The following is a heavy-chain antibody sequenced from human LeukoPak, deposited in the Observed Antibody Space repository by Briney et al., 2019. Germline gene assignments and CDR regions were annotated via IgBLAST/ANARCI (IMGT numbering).Heavy chain of an antibody. V-gene: IGHV3-21*01. Sequence: GGSLRLSCAASGFTFSSYSMNWVRQAPGKGLEWVSSISSSSSYIYYADSVKGRFTISRDNAKNSLYLQMNSLRAEDTAVYYCARVSELSPYYFVDYWGQGTLVTVSS. J-gene: IGHJ4*02. D-gene: IGHD2/OR15-2a*01. CDR2: ISSSSSYI. CDR3: ARVSELSPYYFVDY. CDR1: GFTFSSYS.